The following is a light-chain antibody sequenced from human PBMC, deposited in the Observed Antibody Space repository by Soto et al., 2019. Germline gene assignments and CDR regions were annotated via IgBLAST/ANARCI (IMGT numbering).Light chain of an antibody. V-gene: IGKV3-15*01. CDR1: QSVSSN. CDR3: QQYNNWPPCRGF. Sequence: EIVLPQSPATLSVSPGERATLSCRASQSVSSNLAWYQQKPGQAPRLLIFGASTRATGIPARFSGSGSGTEFSLTISSLQSEDFALYCWQQYNNWPPCRGFFGPGTKVDIK. CDR2: GAS. J-gene: IGKJ3*01.